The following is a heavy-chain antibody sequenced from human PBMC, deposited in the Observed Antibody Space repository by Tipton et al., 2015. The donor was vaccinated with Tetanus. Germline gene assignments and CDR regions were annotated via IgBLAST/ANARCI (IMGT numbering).Heavy chain of an antibody. Sequence: QLVQSGAEVKKPGESLQISCKGSGYNFTVYYIGWVRQMPGKGLEWMGIFYPGDSTTKYSPSFQGQVTISADRSITTAYLRWSSLKASDTAIYYCARRRTTTALANYFDSWGQGTQVTVSS. CDR3: ARRRTTTALANYFDS. D-gene: IGHD1-1*01. CDR2: FYPGDSTT. CDR1: GYNFTVYY. V-gene: IGHV5-51*01. J-gene: IGHJ4*02.